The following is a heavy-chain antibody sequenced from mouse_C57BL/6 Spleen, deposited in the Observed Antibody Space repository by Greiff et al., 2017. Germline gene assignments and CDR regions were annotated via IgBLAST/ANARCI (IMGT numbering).Heavy chain of an antibody. Sequence: QVQLQQPGTELVKPGASVKLSCKASGYTFTSYWMHWVKQRPGQGLEWIGNINPSNGGTNYNEKFKSKATLTVDKSSSTAYMQLSSLTSEDSAVYYGAKESPLITTVVATGAMDYWGQGTSVTVSS. CDR1: GYTFTSYW. V-gene: IGHV1-53*01. CDR2: INPSNGGT. D-gene: IGHD1-1*01. CDR3: AKESPLITTVVATGAMDY. J-gene: IGHJ4*01.